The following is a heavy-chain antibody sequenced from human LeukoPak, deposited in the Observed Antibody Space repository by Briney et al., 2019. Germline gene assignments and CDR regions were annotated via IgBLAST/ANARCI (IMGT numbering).Heavy chain of an antibody. CDR1: GGSISSYY. CDR2: IYYSGST. Sequence: SETLSLTCTVSGGSISSYYWNWIRQPPGKGLEWIGYIYYSGSTNYNPSLKSRVTISVDTSKNQFSLKLSSVTAADTAVYYCARQFPRWFDPWGQGTLVTVSS. CDR3: ARQFPRWFDP. V-gene: IGHV4-59*08. J-gene: IGHJ5*02. D-gene: IGHD2-21*01.